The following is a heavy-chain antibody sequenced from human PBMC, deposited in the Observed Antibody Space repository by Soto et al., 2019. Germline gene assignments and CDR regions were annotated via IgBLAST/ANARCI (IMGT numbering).Heavy chain of an antibody. D-gene: IGHD6-13*01. V-gene: IGHV4-39*01. CDR2: IYYSGST. CDR3: ARPKTIGAAAGKGWFDP. J-gene: IGHJ5*02. CDR1: GGSISSSSYY. Sequence: PSETLSLTCTVSGGSISSSSYYWGWIRQPPGKGLEWIGYIYYSGSTNYNPSLKSRVTISVDTSKNQFSLKLTSVTAADTAMYYCARPKTIGAAAGKGWFDPWGQGTLVTVSS.